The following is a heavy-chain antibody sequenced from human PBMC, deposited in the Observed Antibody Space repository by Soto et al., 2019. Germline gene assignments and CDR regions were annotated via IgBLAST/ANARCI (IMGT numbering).Heavy chain of an antibody. J-gene: IGHJ4*02. CDR3: ARVLLYRSSFHPVGY. V-gene: IGHV1-3*01. D-gene: IGHD6-6*01. Sequence: QVQLVQSGAEVKKPGASVKVSCKASGYTFTSYAMHWVRQAPGQRLEWMAWIDAGNGNTKYSQKFQGRVTITRDTSASTDYMELSSLRSEDTAVYYCARVLLYRSSFHPVGYWGQGTLVTVSS. CDR1: GYTFTSYA. CDR2: IDAGNGNT.